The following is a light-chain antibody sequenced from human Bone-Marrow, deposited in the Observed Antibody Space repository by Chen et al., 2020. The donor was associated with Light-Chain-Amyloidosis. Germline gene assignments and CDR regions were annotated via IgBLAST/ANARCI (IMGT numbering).Light chain of an antibody. V-gene: IGLV2-14*03. J-gene: IGLJ2*01. Sequence: QPALTQPASVSGSPGQSITISCSGSSSDIGSYNYISWYQKHPGKVPTLIIFDPRSRPSGVSNRFSGSKSGTTASLTISGHQSDDEAVYYCSSFTRTSTHVIFGGGTKLTVL. CDR2: DPR. CDR1: SSDIGSYNY. CDR3: SSFTRTSTHVI.